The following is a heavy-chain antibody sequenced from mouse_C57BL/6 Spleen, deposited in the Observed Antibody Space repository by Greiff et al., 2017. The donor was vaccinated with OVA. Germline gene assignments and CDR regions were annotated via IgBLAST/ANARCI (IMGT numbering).Heavy chain of an antibody. CDR3: DRRKANWNAMDY. V-gene: IGHV2-2*01. CDR2: IWTGGST. CDR1: GFSLTSYG. J-gene: IGHJ4*01. Sequence: VKLVESGPGLVQPSQSLSITCTVSGFSLTSYGVHWVRQSPGKCLEWLGVIWTGGSTDYNASFISILSISKDNSKSQVFFKMNSLQADETDIYYCDRRKANWNAMDYWGQGTSVTVSS. D-gene: IGHD4-1*01.